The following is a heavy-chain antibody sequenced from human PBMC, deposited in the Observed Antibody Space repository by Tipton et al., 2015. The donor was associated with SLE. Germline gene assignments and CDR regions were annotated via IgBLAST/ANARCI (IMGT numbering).Heavy chain of an antibody. J-gene: IGHJ4*02. CDR1: GGSISSGGYY. V-gene: IGHV4-61*08. CDR3: ARRGGGYHRTTDY. D-gene: IGHD3-10*01. Sequence: LRLSCTVSGGSISSGGYYWSWIRQPPGKGLEWIGCISYSGSTNYNPSLRSRVTLSIDTSKNQFSLKVTSVTASDTAIYYCARRGGGYHRTTDYWGQGTLVTVSS. CDR2: ISYSGST.